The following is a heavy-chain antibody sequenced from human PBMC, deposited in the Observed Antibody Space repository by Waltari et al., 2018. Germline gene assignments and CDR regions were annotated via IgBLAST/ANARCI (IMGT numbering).Heavy chain of an antibody. V-gene: IGHV4-34*01. CDR2: INHSGST. D-gene: IGHD6-13*01. Sequence: QVQLQQWGAGLLKPSETLSLTCAVYGGSFSGYYWSWIRQPPGKGLEWIGEINHSGSTNTTPSLKRRVTISVDTSKNQFSLKLSSVTAADTAVYYCARGAHRSSSTNNWFDPWGQGTLVTVSS. CDR1: GGSFSGYY. CDR3: ARGAHRSSSTNNWFDP. J-gene: IGHJ5*02.